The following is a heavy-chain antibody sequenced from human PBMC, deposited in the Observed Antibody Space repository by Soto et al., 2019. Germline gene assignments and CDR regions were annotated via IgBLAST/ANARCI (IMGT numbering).Heavy chain of an antibody. J-gene: IGHJ5*02. V-gene: IGHV5-51*01. CDR2: IYPGDSDT. D-gene: IGHD2-2*01. Sequence: PGESLKISCKGSGYSFTSYWIGWVRQMPGKGLEWMGIIYPGDSDTRYSPSFQGQVTISADKSISTAYLQWSSLKASDTAMYYCARAADCSSTSCYSVSWFDPWGQGTLVTVSS. CDR1: GYSFTSYW. CDR3: ARAADCSSTSCYSVSWFDP.